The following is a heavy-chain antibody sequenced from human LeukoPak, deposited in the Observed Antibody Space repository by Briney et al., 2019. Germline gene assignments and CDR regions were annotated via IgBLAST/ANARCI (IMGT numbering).Heavy chain of an antibody. CDR1: GFKFKDAW. CDR3: TTEPRD. V-gene: IGHV3-15*01. Sequence: GGSLRLSCAASGFKFKDAWMSWVRQAPGKGLEWVGRIKSKTDGETTDYAAAVTGRFTISRDDSKNRLYLRMDSLKTEDTAVYYCTTEPRDWGQGTLVTVSS. CDR2: IKSKTDGETT. J-gene: IGHJ1*01.